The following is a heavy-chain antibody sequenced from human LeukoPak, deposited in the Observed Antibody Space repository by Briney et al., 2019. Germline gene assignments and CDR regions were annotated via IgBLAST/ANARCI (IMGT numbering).Heavy chain of an antibody. V-gene: IGHV4-38-2*01. D-gene: IGHD6-19*01. J-gene: IGHJ4*02. CDR3: ARGGEWEWLPLGIYYFDY. CDR2: IYHSGST. Sequence: SETLSLTCAVSGYSISSGYYWGWIRQPPGKGLEWIGSIYHSGSTFYNPSLKSRVTISVDTSKNQFSLKLSSVTAADTAVYYCARGGEWEWLPLGIYYFDYWGQGTLVTVSS. CDR1: GYSISSGYY.